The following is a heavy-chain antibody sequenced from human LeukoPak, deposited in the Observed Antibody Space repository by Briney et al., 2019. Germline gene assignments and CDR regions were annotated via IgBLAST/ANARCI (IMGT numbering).Heavy chain of an antibody. J-gene: IGHJ5*02. CDR3: AKGEAARPSHPYNWFDH. Sequence: GGSLRLSCAASVFILSNYAMSWVRQPPGKGLEWVSAISGSGGSTYYAYPVKGRFTISRHNSKNTQYLQMNSLRAEDTAVYYCAKGEAARPSHPYNWFDHWGQGTLVTVSS. CDR1: VFILSNYA. CDR2: ISGSGGST. D-gene: IGHD6-6*01. V-gene: IGHV3-23*01.